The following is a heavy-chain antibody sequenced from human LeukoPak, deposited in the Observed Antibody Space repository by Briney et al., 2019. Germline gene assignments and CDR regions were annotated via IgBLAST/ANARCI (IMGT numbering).Heavy chain of an antibody. CDR2: IYTSGST. CDR3: ARAHSLPWVRVGRGDV. V-gene: IGHV4-61*02. CDR1: GGSISSGSYY. J-gene: IGHJ6*04. D-gene: IGHD3-22*01. Sequence: SETLSLTCTASGGSISSGSYYWSWIRQPAGKGLEWIGRIYTSGSTNYNPSLKSRVTISVDTSKNQFSLKLSSVTAADTAVYYCARAHSLPWVRVGRGDVWGKGTTVTISS.